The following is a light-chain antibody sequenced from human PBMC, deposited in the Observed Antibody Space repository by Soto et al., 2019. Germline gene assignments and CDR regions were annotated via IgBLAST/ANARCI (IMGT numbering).Light chain of an antibody. V-gene: IGKV2-30*01. Sequence: DVVLTQSPLSLPVTLGQPASISCRSSQSIVFSDVNADLNWCQQRQGQSPRRLIYKASNRDSGVPDRFSGSGSGTDFTLQINRVEAEDIGVYYCMQGTHWPPTFGRGTSVEIK. CDR1: QSIVFSDVNAD. CDR3: MQGTHWPPT. CDR2: KAS. J-gene: IGKJ1*01.